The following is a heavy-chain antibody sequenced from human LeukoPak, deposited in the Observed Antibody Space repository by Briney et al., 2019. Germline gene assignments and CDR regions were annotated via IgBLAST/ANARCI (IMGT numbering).Heavy chain of an antibody. CDR3: AKDVGTVTTYYYYYMDV. D-gene: IGHD4-17*01. CDR1: GFTFSSYG. V-gene: IGHV3-23*01. CDR2: ISGSGGST. Sequence: GGSLRLSCAASGFTFSSYGMSWVRQAPGKGLEWVSAISGSGGSTYYADSVKGRFTISRDNSKNTLYLQMNSLRAEDTAVYYCAKDVGTVTTYYYYYMDVWGKGTTVTISS. J-gene: IGHJ6*03.